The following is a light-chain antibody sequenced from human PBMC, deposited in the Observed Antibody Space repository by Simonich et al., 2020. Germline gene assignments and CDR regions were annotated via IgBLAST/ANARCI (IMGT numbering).Light chain of an antibody. CDR3: CSYAGSSTYV. CDR2: EGS. CDR1: RSEVGSYNL. Sequence: SDLTQPDPVSGSPGQSIPISCTGTRSEVGSYNLVSWYKQHPGKAPKLIIYEGSKRPSGVSNRFSGSKSGNTASLTISGLQAEDEADYYCCSYAGSSTYVFGTGTKVTVL. V-gene: IGLV2-23*01. J-gene: IGLJ1*01.